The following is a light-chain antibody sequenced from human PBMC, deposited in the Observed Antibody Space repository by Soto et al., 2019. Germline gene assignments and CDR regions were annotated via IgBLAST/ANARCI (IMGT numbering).Light chain of an antibody. J-gene: IGLJ1*01. CDR1: SSDVGGYNY. V-gene: IGLV2-14*01. Sequence: QSVLTQPASVSGSPRQSITISCPGTSSDVGGYNYVSWYQQHPGKAPKFMIYDVSNRPSGVSNRFSGSKSGNTASLTISGLQAEDEADYYCSSYTTSNTRQIVFGTGTKVTVL. CDR2: DVS. CDR3: SSYTTSNTRQIV.